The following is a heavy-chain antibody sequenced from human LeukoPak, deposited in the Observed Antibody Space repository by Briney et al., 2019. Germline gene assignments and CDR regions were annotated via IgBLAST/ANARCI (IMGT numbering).Heavy chain of an antibody. CDR1: GGSISSHY. V-gene: IGHV4-59*11. Sequence: SETLSLTCTVSGGSISSHYWSWIRQPPGKGLEWIGYIYYSGSTNYNPSLKSRVTISVDTSKNQFSLKLSSVTAADTAVYYCARESRGSIDYWGQGTLVTVSS. D-gene: IGHD3-10*01. CDR2: IYYSGST. J-gene: IGHJ4*02. CDR3: ARESRGSIDY.